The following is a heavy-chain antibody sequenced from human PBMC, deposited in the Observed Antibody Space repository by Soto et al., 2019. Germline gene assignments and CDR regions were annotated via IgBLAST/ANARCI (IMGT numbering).Heavy chain of an antibody. CDR2: ISIYNGNT. CDR1: GDTFTSNG. J-gene: IGHJ4*02. D-gene: IGHD6-6*01. Sequence: GASVKVSCKASGDTFTSNGISWVRQAPGQGLEWLAWISIYNGNTQYAQKVQGRVTMTTDTPTNTAYMELRSLRSDDTAVYYCARAPGSSSRPLVFDYWGQGTLVTVSS. CDR3: ARAPGSSSRPLVFDY. V-gene: IGHV1-18*04.